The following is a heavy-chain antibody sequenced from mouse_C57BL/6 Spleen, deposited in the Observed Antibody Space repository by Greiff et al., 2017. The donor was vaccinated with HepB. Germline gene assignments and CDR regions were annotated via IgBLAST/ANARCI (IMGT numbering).Heavy chain of an antibody. D-gene: IGHD3-2*02. CDR3: ARGSGYPHYYAMDY. CDR2: IYPGDGDT. J-gene: IGHJ4*01. Sequence: QVQLQQSGPELVKPGASVKISCKASGYAFSSSWMNWVKQRPGKGLEWIGRIYPGDGDTNYNGKFKGKATLTADKSSSTAYMQLSSLTSEDSAVYFCARGSGYPHYYAMDYWGQGTSVTVSS. CDR1: GYAFSSSW. V-gene: IGHV1-82*01.